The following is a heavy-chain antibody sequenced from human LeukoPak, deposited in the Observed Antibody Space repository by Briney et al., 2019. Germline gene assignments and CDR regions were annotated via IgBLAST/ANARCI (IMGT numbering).Heavy chain of an antibody. V-gene: IGHV3-9*03. CDR1: GFTFDDYA. D-gene: IGHD4-23*01. CDR2: ISWNSGSI. CDR3: AKDMGDYRGNDAFDI. J-gene: IGHJ3*02. Sequence: GGSLRLSCAASGFTFDDYAMHWVRQAPGKGLEWVSGISWNSGSIGYADSVKGRFTISRDNAKNSLYLQMNSLRAEDMALYYCAKDMGDYRGNDAFDIWRQGTMVTVSS.